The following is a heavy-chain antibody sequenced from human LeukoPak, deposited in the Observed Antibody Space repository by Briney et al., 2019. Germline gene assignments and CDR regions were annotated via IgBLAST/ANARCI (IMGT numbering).Heavy chain of an antibody. CDR3: ARFIAAPYYFDY. CDR2: ITSTATT. CDR1: GFTFSDYY. Sequence: GGSLRLSCAASGFTFSDYYMTWIRQAPGKGLEWVSYITSTATTYYADSVKGRFTISRDNAKTSLYLQMNSLRAEDTAVYYCARFIAAPYYFDYWGRGTLVTVSS. V-gene: IGHV3-11*04. J-gene: IGHJ4*02. D-gene: IGHD6-13*01.